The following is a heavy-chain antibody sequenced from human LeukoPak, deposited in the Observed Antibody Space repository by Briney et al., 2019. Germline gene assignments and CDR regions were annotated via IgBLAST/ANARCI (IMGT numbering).Heavy chain of an antibody. CDR2: IRYDGSNK. CDR1: GFTFSSYG. D-gene: IGHD3-22*01. Sequence: GGSLRLSCAASGFTFSSYGMHWVRRAPGKGLEWVAFIRYDGSNKYYADSVNGRFTISRDNYKNTLYLQMNSLRAEDTAVYYCASDSSGYRPTTYYMDVWGKGTTVTISS. CDR3: ASDSSGYRPTTYYMDV. J-gene: IGHJ6*03. V-gene: IGHV3-30*02.